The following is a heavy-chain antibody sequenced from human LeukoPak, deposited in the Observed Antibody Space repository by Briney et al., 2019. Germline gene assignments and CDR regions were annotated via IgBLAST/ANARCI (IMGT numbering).Heavy chain of an antibody. CDR3: AKAATRYYYYYMDV. Sequence: GGSLRLSCAASGFTLDDYAMHWVRQAPGKGLEWVSGISWNSGSIGYADSVKGRFTISRDNAKNSLYLQMNSLRAEDTALYYCAKAATRYYYYYMDVWGKGTTVTISS. CDR2: ISWNSGSI. V-gene: IGHV3-9*01. J-gene: IGHJ6*03. CDR1: GFTLDDYA.